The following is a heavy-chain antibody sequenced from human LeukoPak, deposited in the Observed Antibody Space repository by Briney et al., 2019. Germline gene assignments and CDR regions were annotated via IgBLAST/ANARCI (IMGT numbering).Heavy chain of an antibody. J-gene: IGHJ4*02. CDR3: ARAIGVTKEYYFDY. Sequence: GRSLRLSWAAAGLAVSSYAMSWVGQAPGKGLEWVSLIYSGGSTYYADSVKGRFTISRDNSKNTLYLQMNSLRAEDTAVYYCARAIGVTKEYYFDYWGQGTLVTVSS. CDR2: IYSGGST. V-gene: IGHV3-53*01. CDR1: GLAVSSYA. D-gene: IGHD2-8*01.